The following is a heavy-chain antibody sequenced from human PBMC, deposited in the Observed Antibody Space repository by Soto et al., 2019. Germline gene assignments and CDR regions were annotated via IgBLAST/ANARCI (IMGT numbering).Heavy chain of an antibody. CDR3: AKDQSYSNPLYYFDY. V-gene: IGHV3-23*01. CDR1: RFTFTIYA. D-gene: IGHD4-4*01. J-gene: IGHJ4*02. CDR2: MSGSGDNT. Sequence: LRLSCAASRFTFTIYAMTWVRQAPGKGLEWVSAMSGSGDNTYYADSVKGRFTISRDNSKNTLYLQMNSLRAEDTAVYYCAKDQSYSNPLYYFDYWGQGTLVTVSS.